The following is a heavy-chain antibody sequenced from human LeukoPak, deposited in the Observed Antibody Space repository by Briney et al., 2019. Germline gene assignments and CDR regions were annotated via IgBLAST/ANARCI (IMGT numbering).Heavy chain of an antibody. CDR3: ARDQGTRIVVVPAYDYYYGMDV. CDR2: IKQDGSEK. Sequence: GGSLRLSCAASGFTFSSYWMSWVRQAPGKGLEWVANIKQDGSEKYHVDSVKGRFTISRDNAKNSLYLQMNSLRAEDTAVYYCARDQGTRIVVVPAYDYYYGMDVWGKGTTVTVSS. D-gene: IGHD2-2*01. V-gene: IGHV3-7*03. CDR1: GFTFSSYW. J-gene: IGHJ6*04.